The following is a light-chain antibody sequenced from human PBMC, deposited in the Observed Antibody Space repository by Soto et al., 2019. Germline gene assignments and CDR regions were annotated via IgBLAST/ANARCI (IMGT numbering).Light chain of an antibody. V-gene: IGLV6-57*04. CDR3: QSYDSSVVV. CDR1: SGNIASNY. CDR2: EDN. Sequence: FMLTQPHSVSEAPGKTVTISCTRSSGNIASNYVPWYQQRPGTAPNPVIYEDNQRPSGVPDRFSGSIDSSSTSVALTSSGLKTEDEAYYYCQSYDSSVVVFGGGTKLTVL. J-gene: IGLJ2*01.